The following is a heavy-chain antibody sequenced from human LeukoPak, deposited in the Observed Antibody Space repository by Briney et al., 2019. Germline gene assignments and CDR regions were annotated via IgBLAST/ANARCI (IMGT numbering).Heavy chain of an antibody. J-gene: IGHJ6*01. CDR2: ISGSGSTI. CDR1: GFPFSDYY. Sequence: PGGSLRLSCAASGFPFSDYYMSWIRQAPGKGLEWVSYISGSGSTIFYADSVKGRFTISRDNAKNSLYLQMNSLRAEDTAVYYCARDWSIPGNYGMDVWGQGTTVTVSS. CDR3: ARDWSIPGNYGMDV. D-gene: IGHD2/OR15-2a*01. V-gene: IGHV3-11*01.